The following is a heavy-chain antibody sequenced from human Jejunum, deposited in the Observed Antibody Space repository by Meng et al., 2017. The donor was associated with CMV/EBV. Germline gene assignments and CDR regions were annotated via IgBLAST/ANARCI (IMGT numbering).Heavy chain of an antibody. V-gene: IGHV3-11*04. J-gene: IGHJ4*01. CDR2: ISNTGSPI. CDR1: GFSFSDYY. D-gene: IGHD2-15*01. Sequence: SGFSFSDYYMSWIRQAPGKGLEWVSYISNTGSPIYYADSVRGRFTISRDNAKNSLYLQMNSLRAEDAAVYYCARYYCESGSCFIDYWGHGTLVTVSS. CDR3: ARYYCESGSCFIDY.